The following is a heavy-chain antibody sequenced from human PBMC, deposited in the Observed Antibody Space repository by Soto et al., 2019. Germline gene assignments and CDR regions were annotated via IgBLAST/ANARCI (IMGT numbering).Heavy chain of an antibody. CDR2: IYHSGST. J-gene: IGHJ4*02. CDR3: ARSDRVRFLDY. CDR1: SGSISSSNW. D-gene: IGHD3-3*01. Sequence: SETLSLTCAVSSGSISSSNWWSWVRQPPGKGLEWIGEIYHSGSTNYNPSLKSRVTISVDKSKNQFSLKLGSVTAADTAVYYCARSDRVRFLDYWGQGTLVTVSS. V-gene: IGHV4-4*02.